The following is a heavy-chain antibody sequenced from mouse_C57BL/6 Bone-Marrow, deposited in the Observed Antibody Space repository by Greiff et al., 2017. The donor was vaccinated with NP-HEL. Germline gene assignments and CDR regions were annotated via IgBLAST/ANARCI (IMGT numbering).Heavy chain of an antibody. CDR3: ARGYWYFDV. CDR2: ISSGSSTI. J-gene: IGHJ1*03. Sequence: EVHLVESGGGLVKPGGSLKLSCAASGFTFSDYGMHWVRQAPEQGLEWVAYISSGSSTIYYAATVKGRFTISRDNAKNTLFLHMTSLRSEDTAMYYCARGYWYFDVWGTGTTVTVSS. CDR1: GFTFSDYG. V-gene: IGHV5-17*01.